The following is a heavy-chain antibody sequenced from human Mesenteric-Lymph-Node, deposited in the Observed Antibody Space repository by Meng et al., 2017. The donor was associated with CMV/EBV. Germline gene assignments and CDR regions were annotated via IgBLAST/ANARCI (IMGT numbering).Heavy chain of an antibody. CDR2: INSDGSST. Sequence: SCAASGFTFSSYWMHWVRQAPGKGLVRVSRINSDGSSTSYADSVKGRFTISRDNAKNTLYLQMNSLRAEDTAVYYCARGYYGSGTGEYFDYWGQGTLVTVSS. D-gene: IGHD3-10*01. V-gene: IGHV3-74*01. CDR1: GFTFSSYW. J-gene: IGHJ4*02. CDR3: ARGYYGSGTGEYFDY.